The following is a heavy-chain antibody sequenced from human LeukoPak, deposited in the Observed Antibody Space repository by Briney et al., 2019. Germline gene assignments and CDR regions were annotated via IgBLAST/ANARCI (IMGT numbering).Heavy chain of an antibody. D-gene: IGHD1-26*01. CDR2: ISSSGSTI. V-gene: IGHV3-48*03. CDR3: AREGVGATNDAFDI. J-gene: IGHJ3*02. Sequence: GGSLRLSCAASGFTFSSYKMNWVRQAPGKGLEWVSYISSSGSTIYYADSVKGRFTISRDNAKNSLYLQMNSLRAEDTAVYYCAREGVGATNDAFDIWGQGTMVTVSS. CDR1: GFTFSSYK.